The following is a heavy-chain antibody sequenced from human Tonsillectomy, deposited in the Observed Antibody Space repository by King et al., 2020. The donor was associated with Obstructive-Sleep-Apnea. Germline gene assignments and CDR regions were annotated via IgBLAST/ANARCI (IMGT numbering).Heavy chain of an antibody. V-gene: IGHV3-74*01. Sequence: EVQLVESGGGLVQPGGSLRLSCAVSGFTFSSYWMDCVRQAPGKVLVWVSLIKIDGSSTSYADSVKGRFTISRDNAKNTLYLQMNSLRAEDTAVYYCAREIAAAAKDYWGQGTLVTVSS. CDR3: AREIAAAAKDY. D-gene: IGHD6-13*01. CDR2: IKIDGSST. CDR1: GFTFSSYW. J-gene: IGHJ4*02.